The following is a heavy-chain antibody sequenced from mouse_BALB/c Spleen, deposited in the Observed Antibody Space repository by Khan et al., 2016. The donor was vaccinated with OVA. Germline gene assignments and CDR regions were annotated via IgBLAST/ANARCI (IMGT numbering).Heavy chain of an antibody. CDR3: ARSTFAY. Sequence: QVQLQQSGAELVRPGASVTLSCKASGYTFPDYELHWVKQTPVHGLEWIGVIDLKTGGTAYNQKFKGKATLTEDKTSSTAYMELRSLTSEDSAVEYCARSTFAYWGQGTLVTVSA. J-gene: IGHJ3*01. CDR1: GYTFPDYE. CDR2: IDLKTGGT. V-gene: IGHV1-15*01.